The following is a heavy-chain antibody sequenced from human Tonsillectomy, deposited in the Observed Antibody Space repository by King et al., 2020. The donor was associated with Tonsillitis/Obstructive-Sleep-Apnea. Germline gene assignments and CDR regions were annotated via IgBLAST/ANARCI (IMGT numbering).Heavy chain of an antibody. D-gene: IGHD3-10*01. CDR1: GGSISSSSYY. V-gene: IGHV4-39*01. J-gene: IGHJ1*01. CDR2: IYYSGST. CDR3: ARRAGSPKAGYFQH. Sequence: LQLQESGPGLVKPSETLSLTCTVSGGSISSSSYYWGWIRQPPGKGLEWIGSIYYSGSTYYNPSLKSRVTISVDTYKNQFSLKLSSVTAADTAVYYCARRAGSPKAGYFQHWGQGTLVTVSS.